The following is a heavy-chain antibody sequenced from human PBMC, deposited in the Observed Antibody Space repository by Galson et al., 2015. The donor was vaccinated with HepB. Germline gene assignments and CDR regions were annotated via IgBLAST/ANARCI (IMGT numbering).Heavy chain of an antibody. CDR2: ISAYNGNT. D-gene: IGHD2-2*01. V-gene: IGHV1-18*01. Sequence: SVKVSCKASGYTFTSYGISWVRQAPGQGLEWMGWISAYNGNTNYAQKLQGRVTMTTDTSTSTAYMELRSLRSDDTAVYYCARSLSLPAPMLTQRTGPFSLASWGKGTLVTVSA. CDR3: ARSLSLPAPMLTQRTGPFSLAS. CDR1: GYTFTSYG. J-gene: IGHJ5*02.